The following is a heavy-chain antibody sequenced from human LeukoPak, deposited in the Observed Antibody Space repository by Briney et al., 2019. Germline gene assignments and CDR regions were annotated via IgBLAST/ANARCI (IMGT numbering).Heavy chain of an antibody. J-gene: IGHJ4*02. CDR1: GYTFTSYY. D-gene: IGHD4-23*01. CDR3: ARADGGPIDY. CDR2: INPSGGST. V-gene: IGHV1-46*01. Sequence: ASVTASCTASGYTFTSYYMHWVRQAPGQGLEWMGTINPSGGSTSYAQKFQGRVTMTRDTSTSTVYMELSSLRSEDTAVYYCARADGGPIDYWGQGTLVTVSS.